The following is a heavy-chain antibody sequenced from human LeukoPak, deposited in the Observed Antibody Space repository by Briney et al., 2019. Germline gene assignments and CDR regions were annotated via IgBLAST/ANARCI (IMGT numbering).Heavy chain of an antibody. CDR1: SGSIRSAGYY. V-gene: IGHV4-61*08. Sequence: SETLSLTCTVSSGSIRSAGYYWSWIRQPPGKGLEWIGYIYYSGSTNYNPSLKSRVTISVDTSKNQFSLKLSSVTAADTAVYYCARWVHGMDVWGQGTTVTVSS. J-gene: IGHJ6*02. CDR3: ARWVHGMDV. CDR2: IYYSGST. D-gene: IGHD1-26*01.